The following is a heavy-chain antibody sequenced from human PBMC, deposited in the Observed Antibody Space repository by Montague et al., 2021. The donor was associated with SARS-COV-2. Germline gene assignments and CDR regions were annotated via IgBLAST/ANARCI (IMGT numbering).Heavy chain of an antibody. CDR2: INHSGST. CDR1: GGSFSSYY. V-gene: IGHV4-34*01. CDR3: TREGYQVLWSDYYYYGMDV. D-gene: IGHD2-2*01. Sequence: SETLSLTCAVYGGSFSSYYWSWIRQPPGKGLEWIGGINHSGSTNYNPSLTSRVTISVDTSKNQFSLKLSSVTAADTAVYYCTREGYQVLWSDYYYYGMDVWGQGTTVTVSS. J-gene: IGHJ6*02.